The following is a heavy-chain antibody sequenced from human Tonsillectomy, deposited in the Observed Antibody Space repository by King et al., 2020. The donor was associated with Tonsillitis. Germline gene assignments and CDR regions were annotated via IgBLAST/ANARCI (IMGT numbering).Heavy chain of an antibody. CDR2: IDPSDSYT. CDR1: GYSFTTYW. D-gene: IGHD5-24*01. V-gene: IGHV5-10-1*03. CDR3: ARHGTIDGPPYYYYVDV. J-gene: IGHJ6*03. Sequence: VQLVESGAEMKKPGESLRISCKGSGYSFTTYWISWVRQMPGKGLEWMGRIDPSDSYTDYSPSFQGHVTISADKSISTAYLQWSSLKASDTAMYYCARHGTIDGPPYYYYVDVWGKGTTVTVSS.